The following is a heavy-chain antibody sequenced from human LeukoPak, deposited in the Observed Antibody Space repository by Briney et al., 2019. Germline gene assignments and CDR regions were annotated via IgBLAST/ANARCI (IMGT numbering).Heavy chain of an antibody. J-gene: IGHJ6*02. Sequence: GGSLRLFCAASGFPVSSNYMIWVRQAPGKGLEWVSLIYSDCYGGSRFYADSVKGRFTISRDNSKNALCLQMYSLAADDTAVYYCVIDFTVLTGGAMDVWGQGTTVTVSS. CDR1: GFPVSSNY. V-gene: IGHV3-53*01. CDR2: IYSDCYGGSR. D-gene: IGHD3-9*01. CDR3: VIDFTVLTGGAMDV.